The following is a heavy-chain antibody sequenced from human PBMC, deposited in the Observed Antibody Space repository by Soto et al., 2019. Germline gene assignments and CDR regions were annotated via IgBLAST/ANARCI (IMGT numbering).Heavy chain of an antibody. CDR1: GFTFSNYE. J-gene: IGHJ6*03. CDR2: ISNNGAHT. CDR3: ARRGYGSRWPNVYMDV. D-gene: IGHD6-13*01. Sequence: EAQLVESGGGLVQPGGSLRLSCAASGFTFSNYEMHWVRQAPGKGLEYVSGISNNGAHTDYAKSVKGRFTISIDNSENTLYLHMGSLRAEDMALYYCARRGYGSRWPNVYMDVWGKGTTVTVSS. V-gene: IGHV3-64*01.